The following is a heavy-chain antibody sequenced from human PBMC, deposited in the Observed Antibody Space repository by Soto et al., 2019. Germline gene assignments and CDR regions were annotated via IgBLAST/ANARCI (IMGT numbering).Heavy chain of an antibody. D-gene: IGHD6-6*01. J-gene: IGHJ4*02. CDR1: GFTFSSYA. CDR2: ISGSDDST. CDR3: ANRSSSSTFDY. Sequence: EVQLLESGGGLVQPGESLRLSCAASGFTFSSYAMSWVRQAPGKGMEWVPVISGSDDSTYYADSVKGRFTISRDNSKNTLYLQMNSLRADDRAVYYCANRSSSSTFDYWGQGTLVTVSS. V-gene: IGHV3-23*01.